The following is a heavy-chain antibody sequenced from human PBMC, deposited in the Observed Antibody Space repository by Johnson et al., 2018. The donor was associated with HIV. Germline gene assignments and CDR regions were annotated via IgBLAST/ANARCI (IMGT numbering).Heavy chain of an antibody. CDR1: GFTFSSYA. J-gene: IGHJ3*02. D-gene: IGHD6-13*01. CDR2: ISFDGINK. Sequence: QMLLVQSGGGVVQPGRSLILSCSSSGFTFSSYAMHWVLHAPRTALEWVAVISFDGINKYYADSVKGRFTISRDNSKNTLYLQMNSLRAEDTAVYYCARERIGYSSSGDVFDIWGQGTMVNVS. CDR3: ARERIGYSSSGDVFDI. V-gene: IGHV3-30-3*01.